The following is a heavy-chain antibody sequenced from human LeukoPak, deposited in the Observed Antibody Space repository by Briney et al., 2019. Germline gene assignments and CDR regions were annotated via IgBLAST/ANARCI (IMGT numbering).Heavy chain of an antibody. Sequence: PSETLSLTCAVYGGSFSGYYWSWIRQPPGKGLEWIGEINHSGSTNYNPSLKSRVTMSVDTSKNQFSLKVKSVTAADTAVYYCATYETYSSGYRYFDIWGRGTLVTVSS. V-gene: IGHV4-34*10. CDR3: ATYETYSSGYRYFDI. CDR1: GGSFSGYY. D-gene: IGHD3-9*01. CDR2: INHSGST. J-gene: IGHJ2*01.